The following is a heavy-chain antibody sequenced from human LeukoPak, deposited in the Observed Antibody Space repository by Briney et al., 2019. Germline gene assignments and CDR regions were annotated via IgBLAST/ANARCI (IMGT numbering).Heavy chain of an antibody. CDR3: ARGMTRRIAVAGTSFDY. CDR1: GYTFTSYA. D-gene: IGHD6-19*01. CDR2: INTNTGNP. V-gene: IGHV7-4-1*02. J-gene: IGHJ4*02. Sequence: ASAKVSCKASGYTFTSYAMNWVRQAPGQGLEWMGWINTNTGNPTYAQGFTGRFVFSLDTSVSTAYLQISSLKAEDTAVYYCARGMTRRIAVAGTSFDYWGQGTLVTVSS.